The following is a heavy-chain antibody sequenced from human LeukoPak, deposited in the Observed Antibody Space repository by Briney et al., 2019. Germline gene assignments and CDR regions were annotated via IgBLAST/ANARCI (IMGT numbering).Heavy chain of an antibody. Sequence: GASVKVSCKASGYTFTGYYMHWVRQAPGQGLEWMGWINPNSGGTNYAQKFQGRVTMTRDTSISTAYMELSRLRSDDTAVYYCARSKPWIQLWFRVVVGFDYWGQGTLDTVSS. CDR3: ARSKPWIQLWFRVVVGFDY. J-gene: IGHJ4*02. CDR1: GYTFTGYY. D-gene: IGHD5-18*01. CDR2: INPNSGGT. V-gene: IGHV1-2*02.